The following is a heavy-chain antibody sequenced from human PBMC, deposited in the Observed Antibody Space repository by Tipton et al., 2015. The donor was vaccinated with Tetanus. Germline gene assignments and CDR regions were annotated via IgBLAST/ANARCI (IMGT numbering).Heavy chain of an antibody. D-gene: IGHD3-22*01. CDR1: GYTFTGYY. V-gene: IGHV1-2*02. J-gene: IGHJ6*02. CDR2: IDPNSGGT. Sequence: QMQLVQSGAEVKKPGASVKVSCKASGYTFTGYYIYWVRQAPGQGLEWMGWIDPNSGGTVYAQKFQGRVTMTRDTSISTAYMELRSLRSDATAVYYCARDRGDYIYYGMDVWGPGTTVTVS. CDR3: ARDRGDYIYYGMDV.